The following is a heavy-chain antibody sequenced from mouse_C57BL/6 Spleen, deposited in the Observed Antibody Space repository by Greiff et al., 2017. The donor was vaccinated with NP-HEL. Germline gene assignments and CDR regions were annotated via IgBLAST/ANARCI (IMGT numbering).Heavy chain of an antibody. CDR3: ARDDCGSVEAWFAY. Sequence: EVKLEESGPGLVKPSRSLSLTCSVTGYSITSGYYWNWIRQFPGNKLEWMGYISYDGSNNYNPSLKNRISITRDTSKNQFFLKLNSVTTEDTATYYCARDDCGSVEAWFAYWGQGTLVTVSA. D-gene: IGHD1-1*01. J-gene: IGHJ3*01. CDR2: ISYDGSN. V-gene: IGHV3-6*01. CDR1: GYSITSGYY.